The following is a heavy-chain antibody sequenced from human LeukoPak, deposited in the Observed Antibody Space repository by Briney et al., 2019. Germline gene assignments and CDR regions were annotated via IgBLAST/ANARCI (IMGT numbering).Heavy chain of an antibody. CDR1: GFTFSTYP. CDR3: ARVVDGGSSWYSPMEY. D-gene: IGHD6-13*01. V-gene: IGHV3-7*01. J-gene: IGHJ4*02. Sequence: PGRSLRLSCAASGFTFSTYPMNWVRQAPGKGLEWVANIHEDGSDKYYVDSVKGRFTISRDNAKNSLYLQMNSLRIEDTAVYYCARVVDGGSSWYSPMEYWGQGTRVTVSS. CDR2: IHEDGSDK.